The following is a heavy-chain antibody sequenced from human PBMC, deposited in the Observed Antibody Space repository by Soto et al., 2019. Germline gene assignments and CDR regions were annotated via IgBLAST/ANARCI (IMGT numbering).Heavy chain of an antibody. J-gene: IGHJ6*02. CDR1: GFTFSSYA. CDR3: AKVWGATTLVYFYCGMDV. CDR2: ISGSGGST. D-gene: IGHD1-26*01. Sequence: SGGSLRLSCAASGFTFSSYAMSWVRQAPGKGLEWVSAISGSGGSTYYADSVKGRFTISRDNSKNTLYLQMNSLRAEDTAVYYCAKVWGATTLVYFYCGMDVWGQGTTVTVSS. V-gene: IGHV3-23*01.